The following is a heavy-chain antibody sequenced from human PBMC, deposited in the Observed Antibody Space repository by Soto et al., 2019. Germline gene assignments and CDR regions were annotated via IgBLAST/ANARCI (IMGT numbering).Heavy chain of an antibody. CDR1: GFTFSSYD. D-gene: IGHD3-3*01. J-gene: IGHJ4*02. CDR3: ARVRGYDFWSGYYESYFDY. CDR2: IGTAGDT. Sequence: PGGSLRLSCAASGFTFSSYDMHWVRQATGKGLEWVSAIGTAGDTYYPGSVKGRFTISRENAKNSLYLQMNSLRAEDTAVYYCARVRGYDFWSGYYESYFDYWGQGTLVTVSS. V-gene: IGHV3-13*01.